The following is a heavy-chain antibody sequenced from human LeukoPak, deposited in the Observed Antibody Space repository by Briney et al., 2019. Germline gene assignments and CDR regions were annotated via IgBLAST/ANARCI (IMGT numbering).Heavy chain of an antibody. V-gene: IGHV3-49*04. CDR2: IRSKAYGGTT. D-gene: IGHD5-18*01. J-gene: IGHJ4*02. CDR3: TRGIQLWCSDY. Sequence: GGSLRLSCTASGFTFGDYAMSWVRQAPGKGLEWVGFIRSKAYGGTTEYAASVKGRFTISRDDSKSIAYLQMNSLKTEDTAVYYCTRGIQLWCSDYWGQGTLVTVSS. CDR1: GFTFGDYA.